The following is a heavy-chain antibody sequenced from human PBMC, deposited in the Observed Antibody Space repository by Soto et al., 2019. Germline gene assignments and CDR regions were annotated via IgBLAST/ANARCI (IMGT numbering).Heavy chain of an antibody. CDR3: ARWEGYCSGGSCYPLRDNWFDP. CDR1: GCSVSSGSYY. Sequence: SETLSLTCTVSGCSVSSGSYYWSWIRQPPGKGLEWIGYIYYSGSTNYNPSLKSRVTISVDTSKNQFSLKLSSVTAADTAVYYCARWEGYCSGGSCYPLRDNWFDPWGQGTLVTVS. D-gene: IGHD2-15*01. CDR2: IYYSGST. J-gene: IGHJ5*02. V-gene: IGHV4-61*01.